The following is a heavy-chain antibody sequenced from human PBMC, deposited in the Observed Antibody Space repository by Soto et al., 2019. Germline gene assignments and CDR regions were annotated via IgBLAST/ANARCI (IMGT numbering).Heavy chain of an antibody. CDR3: ARDIDYYDSSGYQDY. V-gene: IGHV3-48*03. Sequence: GGSRRLSWAASGFTFSSYEMNWVRQAPGKGLEWVSYISRSGNTIYYADSVKGRFTISRDNSKNSLYLQMNSLRAEDTALYYCARDIDYYDSSGYQDYWGQGTLVTVSS. D-gene: IGHD3-22*01. CDR2: ISRSGNTI. CDR1: GFTFSSYE. J-gene: IGHJ4*02.